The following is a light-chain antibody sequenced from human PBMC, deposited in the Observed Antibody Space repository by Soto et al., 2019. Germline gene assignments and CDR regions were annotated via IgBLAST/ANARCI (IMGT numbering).Light chain of an antibody. CDR2: AAS. CDR1: QGISNY. CDR3: QKYDSAPWT. J-gene: IGKJ1*01. V-gene: IGKV1-27*01. Sequence: DIEMTQSPSSLSASVGDRVTITCRASQGISNYLAWYQQRPGKVPKLLIYAASTLQSGVPSRFSGSGSGTDFTLSISSLQHEDVATYYCQKYDSAPWTFGQGTEVEIK.